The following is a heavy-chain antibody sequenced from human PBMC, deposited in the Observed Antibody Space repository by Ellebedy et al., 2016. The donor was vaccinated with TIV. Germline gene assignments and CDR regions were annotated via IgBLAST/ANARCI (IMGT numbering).Heavy chain of an antibody. Sequence: PGRSLRLSCAASGFTFSSYGMHWVRQAPGKGLEWVAVIWYDGSNKYYADSVTGRFTISRDNSKKTPYLQMNRLRAEETAVYYCAREDDILTGQLDYWGQGTLVTVSS. V-gene: IGHV3-33*08. D-gene: IGHD3-9*01. CDR1: GFTFSSYG. J-gene: IGHJ4*02. CDR3: AREDDILTGQLDY. CDR2: IWYDGSNK.